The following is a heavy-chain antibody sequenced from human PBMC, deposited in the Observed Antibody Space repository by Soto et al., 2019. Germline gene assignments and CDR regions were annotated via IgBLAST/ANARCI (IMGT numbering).Heavy chain of an antibody. Sequence: GGSLRLSCAASGFTFSSYAMSWVRQAPGKGLEWVSAISGTGGSTWYADSVRGRFTMSRDSSKNTLYLQMNSLRAEDTAVYYCARDLPDYYYGMDVWGQGTTVTVSS. CDR3: ARDLPDYYYGMDV. CDR2: ISGTGGST. V-gene: IGHV3-23*01. J-gene: IGHJ6*02. CDR1: GFTFSSYA.